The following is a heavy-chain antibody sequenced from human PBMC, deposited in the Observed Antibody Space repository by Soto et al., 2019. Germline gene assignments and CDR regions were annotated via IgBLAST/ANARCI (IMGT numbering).Heavy chain of an antibody. CDR2: IYYSGST. D-gene: IGHD3-3*01. J-gene: IGHJ4*02. V-gene: IGHV4-30-4*01. Sequence: PSETLSLTCTVSGGCISSGDYYWSWIRQPPGKGLEWIGYIYYSGSTYYNPSLKSRVTISVDTSKNQFSLKLSSATAADTAVYYCARSITIFGVVSGLDYWGQGTLVTVSS. CDR1: GGCISSGDYY. CDR3: ARSITIFGVVSGLDY.